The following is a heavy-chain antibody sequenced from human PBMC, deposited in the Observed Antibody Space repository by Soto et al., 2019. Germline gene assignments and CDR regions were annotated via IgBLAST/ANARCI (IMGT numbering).Heavy chain of an antibody. CDR2: IIPIFGTA. J-gene: IGHJ5*02. D-gene: IGHD2-2*01. V-gene: IGHV1-69*06. CDR3: ARSRRVVVSAAIGRFDP. CDR1: GGTFSSYA. Sequence: SGKVSGKAAGGTFSSYAISWVRQAPGQGLEWMGGIIPIFGTANYAQKFQGRVTITADKSTRTAYMELSSLRSEDTAVYYCARSRRVVVSAAIGRFDPWGQGTLVTVCS.